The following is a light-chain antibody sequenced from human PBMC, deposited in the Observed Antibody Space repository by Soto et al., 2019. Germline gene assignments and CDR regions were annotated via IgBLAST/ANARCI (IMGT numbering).Light chain of an antibody. CDR3: SSYTSSSTVL. CDR1: SSDVGGYSY. CDR2: DVT. Sequence: QSALTQPASVSGSPGQSITISCTGTSSDVGGYSYVCWYQQHPGKAPKLIIYDVTNRPSGVSNRFSGSKSGNTASLTISGLQAEDEADYYCSSYTSSSTVLFGGGTKLTVL. V-gene: IGLV2-14*01. J-gene: IGLJ2*01.